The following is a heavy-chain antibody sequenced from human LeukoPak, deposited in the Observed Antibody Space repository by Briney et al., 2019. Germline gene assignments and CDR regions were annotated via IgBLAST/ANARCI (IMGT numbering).Heavy chain of an antibody. Sequence: GGSLRVSCAASGFTFSNAWMSWVRQAPGKGLEWVGRIKRKSDGGATDYAAPVKGSFTISRDDSKNTLYLQMNSLKTEDTALYYCTKEEYGNYVSPRWGQGTLVTVSS. V-gene: IGHV3-15*01. CDR1: GFTFSNAW. D-gene: IGHD4-11*01. CDR2: IKRKSDGGAT. CDR3: TKEEYGNYVSPR. J-gene: IGHJ4*02.